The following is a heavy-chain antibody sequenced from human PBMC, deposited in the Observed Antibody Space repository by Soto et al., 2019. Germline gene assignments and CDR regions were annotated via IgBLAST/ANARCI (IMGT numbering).Heavy chain of an antibody. J-gene: IGHJ4*02. Sequence: GGSLRLSCAASGFTFSSYAMSWVRQAPGKGLEWVSAISGSGGSTYYADSVKGRFTISRDNSKNKLYLQMNSLRAEDTAVYYCAKLVSLIVPQYYFDYWGQGTLVTVSS. CDR2: ISGSGGST. CDR1: GFTFSSYA. CDR3: AKLVSLIVPQYYFDY. V-gene: IGHV3-23*01. D-gene: IGHD2-8*01.